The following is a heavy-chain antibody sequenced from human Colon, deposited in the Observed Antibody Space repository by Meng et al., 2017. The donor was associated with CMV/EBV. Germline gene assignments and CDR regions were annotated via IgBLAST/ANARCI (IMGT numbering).Heavy chain of an antibody. V-gene: IGHV4-38-2*02. CDR2: IYHSGST. CDR1: GYSISSGYY. J-gene: IGHJ6*02. D-gene: IGHD6-13*01. CDR3: GRVRTAAPTPFYYGLDV. Sequence: SETLSLTCTVSGYSISSGYYWGWIRQPPGKGLEWIGSIYHSGSTYYNPSLKSRVTISVDTSKNQFSLKLSSVTAADTAVYYCGRVRTAAPTPFYYGLDVWGQGTTVTVSS.